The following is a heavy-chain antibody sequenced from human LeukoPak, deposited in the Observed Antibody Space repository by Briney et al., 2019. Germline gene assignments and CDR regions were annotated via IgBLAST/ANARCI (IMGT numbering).Heavy chain of an antibody. J-gene: IGHJ6*02. CDR1: GGTFSSYA. V-gene: IGHV1-69*01. D-gene: IGHD2-2*03. CDR3: ARGMDIVVVPAAPNYGMDV. CDR2: IIPIFGTA. Sequence: ASVTVSCKASGGTFSSYAISWVRQAPGQGLEWMGGIIPIFGTANYAQKFQGRVTITADESTSTAYMELSSLRSEDTAVYYCARGMDIVVVPAAPNYGMDVWGQGTTVTVSS.